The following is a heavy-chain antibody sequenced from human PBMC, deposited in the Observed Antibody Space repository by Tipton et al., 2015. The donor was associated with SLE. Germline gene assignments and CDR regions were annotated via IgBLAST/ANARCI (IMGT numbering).Heavy chain of an antibody. CDR2: IYYSGST. V-gene: IGHV4-39*07. J-gene: IGHJ3*02. CDR3: ARLLIFGVAIMTDDAFDI. D-gene: IGHD3-3*01. CDR1: GGSISSSSYY. Sequence: TLSLTCTVSGGSISSSSYYWGWIRQPPGKGLEWIGSIYYSGSTYYNPSLKSRVTISVDTSKNQFSLKLSSVTAADTAVYYCARLLIFGVAIMTDDAFDIWGQGTMVTVSS.